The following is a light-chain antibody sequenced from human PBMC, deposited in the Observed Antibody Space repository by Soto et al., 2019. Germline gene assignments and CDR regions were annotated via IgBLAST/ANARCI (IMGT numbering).Light chain of an antibody. Sequence: DIPMTQSPSSLSASVGDRVSVTCRTSQNITKILNWYQEKPGKAHKVLIYVTSNLENGVPSRFSGSGSGTHFTLSISSLQPEDFASYYCQQTFSAPGSFGPGTRVEVK. CDR2: VTS. J-gene: IGKJ1*01. V-gene: IGKV1-39*01. CDR3: QQTFSAPGS. CDR1: QNITKI.